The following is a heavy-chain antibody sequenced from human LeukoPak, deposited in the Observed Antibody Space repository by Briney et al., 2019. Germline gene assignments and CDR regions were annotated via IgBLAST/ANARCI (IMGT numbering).Heavy chain of an antibody. CDR2: INPSGGST. Sequence: ASVKVSCKASGYTFTSHYMHWVRQAPGQGLEWMGIINPSGGSTSYAQKFQGRVTMTRDTSTSTVYMELSSLRSEDTAVYYCARWVEEDPLDDAFDIWGQGTMVTVSS. CDR1: GYTFTSHY. J-gene: IGHJ3*02. CDR3: ARWVEEDPLDDAFDI. D-gene: IGHD2-15*01. V-gene: IGHV1-46*01.